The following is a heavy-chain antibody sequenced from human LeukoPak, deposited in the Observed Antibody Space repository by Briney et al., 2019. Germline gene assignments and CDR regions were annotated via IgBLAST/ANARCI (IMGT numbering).Heavy chain of an antibody. CDR1: GFTFSRSA. V-gene: IGHV3-23*01. CDR2: ISISGSKT. J-gene: IGHJ4*02. Sequence: PGGSLRPSCSVSGFTFSRSAMSWVRQAPGRGLEWVSSISISGSKTYYADSVKGRFTISRDNSKNMVYLQMNSLTAEDTAVYYCAKEIRPNDYWGQGTLVIVSS. CDR3: AKEIRPNDY.